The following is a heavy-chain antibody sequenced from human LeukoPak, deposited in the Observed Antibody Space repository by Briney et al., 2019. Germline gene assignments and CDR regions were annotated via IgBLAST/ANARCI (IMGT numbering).Heavy chain of an antibody. CDR2: INHSGST. Sequence: SETLSLTCAVYGGSFSGYYWSWIRQPPGKGLEWIGEINHSGSTNYNPFLKSRVTISVDTSKNQFSLKLSPVTAADTAVYYCARVSSSFRSYYYYGMDVWGQGTTVTVSS. D-gene: IGHD6-13*01. J-gene: IGHJ6*02. CDR1: GGSFSGYY. V-gene: IGHV4-34*01. CDR3: ARVSSSFRSYYYYGMDV.